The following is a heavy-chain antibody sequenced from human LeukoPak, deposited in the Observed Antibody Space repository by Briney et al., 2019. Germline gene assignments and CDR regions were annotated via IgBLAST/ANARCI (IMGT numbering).Heavy chain of an antibody. CDR1: GGSIRSSGYY. Sequence: SETLSLTCTVSGGSIRSSGYYWGWIRQPPGKGLEWIGSIYYSGSTYYNPSLKSRVTISVDTSKNQFSLKLSSVTPADTAVYYCARHLDGYNYYYYYYMDVWGKGTTVTVSS. V-gene: IGHV4-39*01. CDR2: IYYSGST. CDR3: ARHLDGYNYYYYYYMDV. D-gene: IGHD5-24*01. J-gene: IGHJ6*03.